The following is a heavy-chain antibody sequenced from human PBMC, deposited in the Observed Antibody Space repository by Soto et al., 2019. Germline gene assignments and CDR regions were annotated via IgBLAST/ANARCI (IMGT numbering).Heavy chain of an antibody. D-gene: IGHD6-13*01. CDR1: GGSISNSNW. CDR3: AFPATADFDY. CDR2: IYHSGTT. J-gene: IGHJ4*02. V-gene: IGHV4-4*02. Sequence: QVQLQESGPGLVKPSGTLSLTCVVSGGSISNSNWWSWVRQPPGKGLEWIGEIYHSGTTNYSPSLKSRVAISVDMSKIHLSLTLTSVTASYTAVYYCAFPATADFDYWGQGTLVTVSS.